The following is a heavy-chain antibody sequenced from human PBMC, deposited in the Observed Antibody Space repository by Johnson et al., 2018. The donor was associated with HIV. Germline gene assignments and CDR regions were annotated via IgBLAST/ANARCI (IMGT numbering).Heavy chain of an antibody. D-gene: IGHD4-17*01. V-gene: IGHV3-11*04. CDR2: ISSSGSLI. J-gene: IGHJ3*02. Sequence: QVQLVETGGGWTQPGGSLRLSCAASGFIFSDYYMNWIRQAPGKGLEWVSYISSSGSLIYYAASLKARFTISRYNAKNSLYLQMNSLGDGDTAVYYCARDSTPWGGDSVAYSFDIWGQGRMVTVSS. CDR3: ARDSTPWGGDSVAYSFDI. CDR1: GFIFSDYY.